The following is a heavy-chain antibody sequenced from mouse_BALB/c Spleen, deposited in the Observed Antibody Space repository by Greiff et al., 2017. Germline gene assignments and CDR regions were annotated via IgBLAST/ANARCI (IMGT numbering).Heavy chain of an antibody. Sequence: VQLQQSGAELARPGASVKMSCKASGYTFTSYTMHWVKQRPGQGLEWFGYINPSSGYTNYNQKFKDKATLTADKSSSTAYMQLSSLTSEDSAVYNCASSSTVVSYFDYWGQGTTLTVSS. CDR1: GYTFTSYT. CDR3: ASSSTVVSYFDY. CDR2: INPSSGYT. V-gene: IGHV1-4*01. J-gene: IGHJ2*01. D-gene: IGHD1-1*01.